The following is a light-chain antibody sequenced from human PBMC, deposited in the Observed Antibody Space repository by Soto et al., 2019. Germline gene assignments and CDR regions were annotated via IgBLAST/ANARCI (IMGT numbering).Light chain of an antibody. CDR3: CSYAGSYTHV. CDR2: DVT. V-gene: IGLV2-11*01. Sequence: QSALTQPRSVSGSPGQSVTISCTGTSSDVGAYDYVSWYQQHPGKAPKLMIYDVTQRPSGVPDRFSASKSGNTASLTISGLQAEDEAYYYCCSYAGSYTHVFGTGTKLTVL. J-gene: IGLJ1*01. CDR1: SSDVGAYDY.